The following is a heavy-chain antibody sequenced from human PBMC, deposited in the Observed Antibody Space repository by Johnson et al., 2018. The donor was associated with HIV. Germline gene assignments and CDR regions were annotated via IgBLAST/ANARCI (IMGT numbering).Heavy chain of an antibody. CDR2: IYSGGST. Sequence: VQLVESGGGLIQPGGSLRLSCAASGFTVSSNYMSWVRQAPGKGLEWVSVIYSGGSTYYGESVKGRFTISRDHSKYTLYLQMNSLRAEDTDVYYCASDTAMVHDAFDIWGQGTMVTVSS. J-gene: IGHJ3*02. V-gene: IGHV3-53*01. CDR1: GFTVSSNY. CDR3: ASDTAMVHDAFDI. D-gene: IGHD5-18*01.